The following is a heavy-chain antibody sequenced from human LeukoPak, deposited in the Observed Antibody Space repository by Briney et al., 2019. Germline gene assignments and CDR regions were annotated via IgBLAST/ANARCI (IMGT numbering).Heavy chain of an antibody. J-gene: IGHJ4*02. V-gene: IGHV3-23*01. Sequence: PGGSLRLSCAASGFTFSSYWMSWVRQAPGKGLEWVSYISSSGSTIYYADSVKGRFTISRDNSKNTLYLQMNSLRAEDTAVYYCAKGGDYGSGNLCFDYWGQGTLVTVSS. CDR1: GFTFSSYW. CDR2: ISSSGSTI. CDR3: AKGGDYGSGNLCFDY. D-gene: IGHD3-10*01.